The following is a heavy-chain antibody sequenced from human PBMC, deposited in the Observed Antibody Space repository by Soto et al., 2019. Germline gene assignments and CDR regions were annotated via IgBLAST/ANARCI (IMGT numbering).Heavy chain of an antibody. Sequence: PSETLSLTCTVSGGSISSSSYYWGWMRQPPGKGLEWIGGIYYSGSTYYNPSLKSRVTISVDTSKNQFSLKLSSVTAADTAVYYCARIMVRGVITSYYYGMDVWGQGTTVTVS. CDR1: GGSISSSSYY. J-gene: IGHJ6*02. CDR3: ARIMVRGVITSYYYGMDV. CDR2: IYYSGST. V-gene: IGHV4-39*01. D-gene: IGHD3-10*01.